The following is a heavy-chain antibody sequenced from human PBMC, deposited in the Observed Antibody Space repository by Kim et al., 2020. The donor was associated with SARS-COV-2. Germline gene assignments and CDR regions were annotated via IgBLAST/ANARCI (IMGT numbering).Heavy chain of an antibody. J-gene: IGHJ6*02. Sequence: ASVKVSCKASGYTFTSYDINWVRQATGQGLEWMGWMNPNSGNTGYAQKFQGRVTMTRNTSISTAYMELSSLRSEDTAVYYCATRTKITMVRGVIITGPYYYYSMDVWGQGTTVTVSS. V-gene: IGHV1-8*01. CDR3: ATRTKITMVRGVIITGPYYYYSMDV. CDR1: GYTFTSYD. D-gene: IGHD3-10*01. CDR2: MNPNSGNT.